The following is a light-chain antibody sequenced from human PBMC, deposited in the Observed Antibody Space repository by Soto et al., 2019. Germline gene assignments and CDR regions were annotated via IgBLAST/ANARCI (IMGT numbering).Light chain of an antibody. Sequence: EIVLTQSPGTLSLSPGERATLSCRASQSVNSGYLAWYQQKPGQAPRLLIYGASNRAIGIPDRFSASGSGTDFTLTISRLEPEDFAVYYCQQYGNSPITFGQGTRLEIK. V-gene: IGKV3-20*01. CDR1: QSVNSGY. J-gene: IGKJ5*01. CDR2: GAS. CDR3: QQYGNSPIT.